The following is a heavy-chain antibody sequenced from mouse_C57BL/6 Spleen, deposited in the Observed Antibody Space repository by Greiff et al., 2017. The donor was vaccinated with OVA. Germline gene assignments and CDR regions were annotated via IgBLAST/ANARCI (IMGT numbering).Heavy chain of an antibody. D-gene: IGHD4-1*01. CDR1: GFTFSDYG. Sequence: EVKLMESGGGLVKPGGSLKLSCAASGFTFSDYGMHWVRQAPEKGLEWVAYISSGSSTIYYADTVTGRFTISRDNAKNTLFLQMTSLRSEDTAMCYCAGPGLGRYFDYWGQGTTLTVSS. CDR3: AGPGLGRYFDY. J-gene: IGHJ2*01. CDR2: ISSGSSTI. V-gene: IGHV5-17*01.